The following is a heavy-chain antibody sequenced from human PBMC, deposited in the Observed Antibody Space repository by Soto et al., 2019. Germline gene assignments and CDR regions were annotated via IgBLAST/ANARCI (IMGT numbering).Heavy chain of an antibody. Sequence: PSDTLSLTCTVSGRTIGRYYWSWIRQPPGKGLEWIGYIYYSGSTNYNPSLKSRVTISVDTSKNQFSLKLSSVTAADTAVYYCASTIVPTNYYM. CDR2: IYYSGST. CDR1: GRTIGRYY. V-gene: IGHV4-59*07. J-gene: IGHJ6*03. CDR3: ASTIVPTNYYM. D-gene: IGHD3-10*01.